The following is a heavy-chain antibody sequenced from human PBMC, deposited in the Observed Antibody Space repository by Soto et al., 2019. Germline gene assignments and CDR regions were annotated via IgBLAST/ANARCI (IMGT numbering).Heavy chain of an antibody. Sequence: PSETLSLTCAVYGGSFSGYSWTWLRQPPGKGLEWIGEINHSGTTDYNPALKSRVTMSADTPKNQFSLRMTSVTAADTAVYYCARAWFDSWSHIYYGLDVWGQGTTVTVSS. CDR2: INHSGTT. D-gene: IGHD3-3*01. V-gene: IGHV4-34*01. CDR1: GGSFSGYS. J-gene: IGHJ6*02. CDR3: ARAWFDSWSHIYYGLDV.